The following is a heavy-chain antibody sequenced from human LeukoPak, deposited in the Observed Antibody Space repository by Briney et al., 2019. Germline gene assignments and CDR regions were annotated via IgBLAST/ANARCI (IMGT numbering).Heavy chain of an antibody. CDR1: GYTFTSYY. V-gene: IGHV1-8*01. J-gene: IGHJ4*02. CDR3: ARSIVGVRKRNDY. CDR2: MNPNSGHT. Sequence: RASVKVSCKASGYTFTSYYILWVRQDSGQGLKWMGWMNPNSGHTGYAQKFQGRVTMTTTTSISTAYMELTSLTSEDSAVNYCARSIVGVRKRNDYWGQGTLVTVPS. D-gene: IGHD1-26*01.